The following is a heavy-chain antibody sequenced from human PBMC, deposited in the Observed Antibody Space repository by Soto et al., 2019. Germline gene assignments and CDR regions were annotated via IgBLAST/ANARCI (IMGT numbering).Heavy chain of an antibody. D-gene: IGHD4-17*01. J-gene: IGHJ4*02. CDR3: TRGSYGAYDY. V-gene: IGHV3-21*06. CDR2: ISSNSGYT. Sequence: GGSLRLSCAASGFRFSDYSMNWVLQVPGKGLEWVSSISSNSGYTLYTDSVKGRFTISRDNAKSSLCLQMSSLRDEDTAVYYCTRGSYGAYDYWGQGTLVTASS. CDR1: GFRFSDYS.